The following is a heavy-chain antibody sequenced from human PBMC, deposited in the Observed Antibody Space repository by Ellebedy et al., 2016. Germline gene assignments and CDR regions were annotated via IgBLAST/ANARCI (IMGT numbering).Heavy chain of an antibody. V-gene: IGHV4-39*07. CDR3: ARDNYSNTRRYYYFPPYAFDS. CDR2: IYYSGST. J-gene: IGHJ4*02. Sequence: SETLSLTXTVSTGSIRNPDHFWSWIRLSPGKGLEWIGSIYYSGSTYYNPSLKTRVTISIDTSKNQFSLKLDSVTAADTAVYYCARDNYSNTRRYYYFPPYAFDSWGQGALVTVSS. D-gene: IGHD3-22*01. CDR1: TGSIRNPDHF.